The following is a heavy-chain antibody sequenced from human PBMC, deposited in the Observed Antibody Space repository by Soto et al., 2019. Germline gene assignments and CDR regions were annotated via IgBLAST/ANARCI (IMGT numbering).Heavy chain of an antibody. Sequence: ASVKVYWKAGGYTLTASYTHWVRHAPRQKLEWMGWINPNSGDTYSIQKFQDWVTMTRDTSISTAYLELSRLRSDDTAVYYCWNVDAGGQFDI. D-gene: IGHD1-1*01. V-gene: IGHV1-2*04. CDR3: WNVDAGGQFDI. CDR2: INPNSGDT. J-gene: IGHJ3*02. CDR1: GYTLTASY.